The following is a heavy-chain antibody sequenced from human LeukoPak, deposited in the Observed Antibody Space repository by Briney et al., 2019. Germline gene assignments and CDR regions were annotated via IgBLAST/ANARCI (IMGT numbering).Heavy chain of an antibody. D-gene: IGHD3-22*01. CDR3: ARDSSSGYYPNWFDP. CDR1: GYTFTSYG. V-gene: IGHV1-18*01. CDR2: ISAYNGNT. J-gene: IGHJ5*02. Sequence: GASVKVSCKASGYTFTSYGISWVRQAPGQGLEWMGWISAYNGNTNYAQKLQGRVTMTTDTSTSTAYMELRSLRSDDTAVYYCARDSSSGYYPNWFDPWGQGTLVTVSS.